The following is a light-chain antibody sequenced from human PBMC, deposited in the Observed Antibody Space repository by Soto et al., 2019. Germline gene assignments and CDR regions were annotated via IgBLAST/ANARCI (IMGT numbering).Light chain of an antibody. V-gene: IGKV1-39*01. Sequence: DIQMTQSPSSLSASVGDRVTITCRASQSISSYLNWYQQKPGKAPKLLIYAASSLQSGVPSRFSGSGSGTEFSLTISSLQSEDSAVYFCQRYDNWPLTFGGGTKVDIK. CDR1: QSISSY. J-gene: IGKJ4*01. CDR3: QRYDNWPLT. CDR2: AAS.